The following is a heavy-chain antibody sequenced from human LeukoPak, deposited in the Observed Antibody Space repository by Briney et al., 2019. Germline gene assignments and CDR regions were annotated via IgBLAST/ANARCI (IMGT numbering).Heavy chain of an antibody. CDR1: GYTFTIYY. D-gene: IGHD1-1*01. J-gene: IGHJ6*03. Sequence: ASVKVSCKASGYTFTIYYIHWVRQAPGQGLEWMGWINPNSGGTNYPQKFQGRVTMTRDTSISTAYMEVSRLRSDDTAVYYCARSWNDHFYYYYYMDVWGKGTTVTVSS. V-gene: IGHV1-2*02. CDR2: INPNSGGT. CDR3: ARSWNDHFYYYYYMDV.